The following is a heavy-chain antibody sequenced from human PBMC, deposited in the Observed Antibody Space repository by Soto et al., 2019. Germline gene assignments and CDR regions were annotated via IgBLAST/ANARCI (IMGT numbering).Heavy chain of an antibody. D-gene: IGHD1-26*01. CDR2: ISSNGGST. CDR1: GFTFSSYA. V-gene: IGHV3-64*02. CDR3: ARADTHWELFRGGLDY. Sequence: GGSLRLSCAASGFTFSSYAMHWVRQAPGKGLEYVSAISSNGGSTYYADSVKGRFTISRDNSKNTLYLQMGSLRAEDMAVYYCARADTHWELFRGGLDYWGQGTLVTVSS. J-gene: IGHJ4*02.